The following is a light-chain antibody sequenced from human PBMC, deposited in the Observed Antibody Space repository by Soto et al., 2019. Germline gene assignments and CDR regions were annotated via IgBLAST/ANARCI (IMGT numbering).Light chain of an antibody. CDR2: AAS. V-gene: IGKV1-8*01. Sequence: AVQMTQSPSSFSASAGDRVTITCRASQGISSYLDWYQQKRGKAPKLLIYAASTLQSGVPSRFSGSGCGTDFTPTISCRQQEDFAASYCQQYYNKTQITFGQGTRLEIK. CDR1: QGISSY. CDR3: QQYYNKTQIT. J-gene: IGKJ5*01.